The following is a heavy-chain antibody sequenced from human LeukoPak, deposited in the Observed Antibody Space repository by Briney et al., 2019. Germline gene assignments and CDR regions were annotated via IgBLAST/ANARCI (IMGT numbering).Heavy chain of an antibody. J-gene: IGHJ4*02. V-gene: IGHV6-1*01. Sequence: SQTLSLTCAISGDSVSSNSAAWNWIRQSPSRGLEWLGRTYYRSKWYNDYAVSVKSRITINPDTSKNQFSLKLSSVTAADTAVYYCARPRTPGAFHRDYFDYWGQGTLVTVSS. D-gene: IGHD1-14*01. CDR2: TYYRSKWYN. CDR3: ARPRTPGAFHRDYFDY. CDR1: GDSVSSNSAA.